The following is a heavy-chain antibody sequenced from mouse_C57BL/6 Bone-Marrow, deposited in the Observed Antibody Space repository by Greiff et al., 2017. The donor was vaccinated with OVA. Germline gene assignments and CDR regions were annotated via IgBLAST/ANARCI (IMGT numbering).Heavy chain of an antibody. Sequence: QVQLQQPGTELVKPGASVKLSCKASGYTFTSYWMHWVKQRPGQGLEWIGNINPSNGGTNSNEKFKSKATLTVDKSSSTAYMQLSILTSEDSAVYYCARLGDYDEFSYFDYWGQGTTLTVSS. D-gene: IGHD2-4*01. J-gene: IGHJ2*01. CDR2: INPSNGGT. CDR3: ARLGDYDEFSYFDY. CDR1: GYTFTSYW. V-gene: IGHV1-53*01.